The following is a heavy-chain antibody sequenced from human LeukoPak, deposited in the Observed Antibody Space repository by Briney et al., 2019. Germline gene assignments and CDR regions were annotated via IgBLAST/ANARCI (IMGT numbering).Heavy chain of an antibody. J-gene: IGHJ4*02. CDR1: GVTFTSYS. D-gene: IGHD3-9*01. V-gene: IGHV1-69*04. CDR3: ATEYDFLTGYFVQ. Sequence: ASVKVSCKASGVTFTSYSFAWVRQAPGQGLEWVGRIIPVLAIPNYAKTFQGRVTITADKSSSTVYMELSSLTSDDTAVHYCATEYDFLTGYFVQWGQGTLVTVSS. CDR2: IIPVLAIP.